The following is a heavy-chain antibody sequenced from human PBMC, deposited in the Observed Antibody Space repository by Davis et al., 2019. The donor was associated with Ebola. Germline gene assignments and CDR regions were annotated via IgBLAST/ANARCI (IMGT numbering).Heavy chain of an antibody. D-gene: IGHD2-2*01. CDR2: TYYRSKWYN. CDR1: GDSVSSNSAA. V-gene: IGHV6-1*01. Sequence: LRLSCAISGDSVSSNSAAWNWIRQSPSRGLEWLGRTYYRSKWYNDYAVSVKSRITINPDTSKNQFSLQLNSVTPEDTAVYYCARGYCSSTSCYAYYYYMDVWGKGTTVTVSS. CDR3: ARGYCSSTSCYAYYYYMDV. J-gene: IGHJ6*03.